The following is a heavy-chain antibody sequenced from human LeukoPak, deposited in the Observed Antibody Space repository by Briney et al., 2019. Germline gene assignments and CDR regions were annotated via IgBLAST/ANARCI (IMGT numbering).Heavy chain of an antibody. CDR1: GYTFTSYG. CDR2: ISTYNGNT. D-gene: IGHD5-18*01. J-gene: IGHJ4*02. Sequence: ASVKVSCKASGYTFTSYGINWVRQAPGQGLEWMGWISTYNGNTNYAHKLQGRVTMTTDTSTSTAYMDLRSPRSDDTAVYYCARGSSYGFSMGYWGQGTLVTVSS. V-gene: IGHV1-18*01. CDR3: ARGSSYGFSMGY.